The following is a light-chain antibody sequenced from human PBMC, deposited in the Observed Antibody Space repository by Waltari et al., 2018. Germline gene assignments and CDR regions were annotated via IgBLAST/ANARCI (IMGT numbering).Light chain of an antibody. CDR2: GAS. CDR3: QQYDGSVVT. CDR1: QTSTGSL. Sequence: CMASQTSTGSLLTWYHQKPGQAPRLLIYGASNRAPGIPDRFSGSGSGTDFTLTISRLEPEDSAVYYCQQYDGSVVTFGGGTKVEIK. J-gene: IGKJ4*01. V-gene: IGKV3-20*01.